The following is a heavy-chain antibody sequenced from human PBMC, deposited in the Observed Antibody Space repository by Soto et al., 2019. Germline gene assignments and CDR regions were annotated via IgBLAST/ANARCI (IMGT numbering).Heavy chain of an antibody. J-gene: IGHJ4*02. Sequence: VQLLESGGGLVQPGGSLRLSCAASGFTFSSYAMSWVRQAPGKGLEWVGYIYYSGSTYYNPSLKSRVTISVDTSKNQFSLKLSSVTATDTAVYYCARGDGRWGQGTLVTVSS. CDR1: GFTFSSYA. D-gene: IGHD1-26*01. CDR2: IYYSGST. V-gene: IGHV4-30-4*08. CDR3: ARGDGR.